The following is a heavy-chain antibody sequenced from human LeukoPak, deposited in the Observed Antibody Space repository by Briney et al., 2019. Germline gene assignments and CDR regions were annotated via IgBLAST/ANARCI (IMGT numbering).Heavy chain of an antibody. CDR2: IYYSGST. J-gene: IGHJ4*02. D-gene: IGHD3-22*01. Sequence: SGTLSLTCTVSGGSISSSSYYWGWIRQPPGKGLEWIGSIYYSGSTYYNPSLKSRVTISVDTSKNQFSLKLSSVTAADTAVYYCATAADSSGYFDYWGQGTLVTVSS. V-gene: IGHV4-39*01. CDR3: ATAADSSGYFDY. CDR1: GGSISSSSYY.